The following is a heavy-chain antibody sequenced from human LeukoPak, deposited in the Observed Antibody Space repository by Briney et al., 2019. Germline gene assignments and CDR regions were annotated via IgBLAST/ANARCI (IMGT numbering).Heavy chain of an antibody. CDR2: INHSGST. CDR3: ATTRYSSDWYRDVGSRPYYFDY. CDR1: GDSISRSTYY. V-gene: IGHV4-39*07. J-gene: IGHJ4*02. Sequence: SETLSLTCTVSGDSISRSTYYWAWIRQPPGKGLEWIGEINHSGSTNYNPSLKSRVTISVDTSKNQFSLKLSSVTAADTAVYYCATTRYSSDWYRDVGSRPYYFDYWGQGTLVTVSS. D-gene: IGHD6-19*01.